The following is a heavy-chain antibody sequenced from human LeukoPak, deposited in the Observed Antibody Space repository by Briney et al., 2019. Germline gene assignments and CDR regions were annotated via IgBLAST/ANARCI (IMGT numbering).Heavy chain of an antibody. Sequence: ASVKVSCKASGFTFTSSAMQWVRQARGQRLEWMGWIVVGSGNTNYAQKFQERVTITGDMSTSTAYMELSSLRSEDTAVYYCAADLFSYSGSPNREYFQHWSQGTLVTVSS. CDR1: GFTFTSSA. D-gene: IGHD1-26*01. V-gene: IGHV1-58*02. CDR2: IVVGSGNT. CDR3: AADLFSYSGSPNREYFQH. J-gene: IGHJ1*01.